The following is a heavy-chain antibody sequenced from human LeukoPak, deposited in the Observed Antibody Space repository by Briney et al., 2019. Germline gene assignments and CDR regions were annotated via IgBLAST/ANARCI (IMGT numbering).Heavy chain of an antibody. CDR3: ASAYCSSTSCFVLDP. V-gene: IGHV1-46*03. Sequence: PGGSLRLSCAASGYTFTSYYMHWVRQAPGQGLEWMGIINPSGGSTSYAQKFQGRVTMTRDTSTSTVYMELSSLRSEDTAVYYCASAYCSSTSCFVLDPWGQGTLVTVSS. J-gene: IGHJ5*02. CDR1: GYTFTSYY. D-gene: IGHD2-2*01. CDR2: INPSGGST.